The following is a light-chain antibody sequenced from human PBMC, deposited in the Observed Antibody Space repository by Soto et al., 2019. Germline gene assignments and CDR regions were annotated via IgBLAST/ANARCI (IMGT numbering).Light chain of an antibody. Sequence: EIVLTQSPGTLSLSPGQRATLSCRASESISRDYLAWYQQRLGQAPRLLIYGASSGATGIPDRFSGSGSGTDFTLTISRLEPEDFAIYYCQQYGSSQYTFGQGTKVEVK. V-gene: IGKV3-20*01. CDR1: ESISRDY. J-gene: IGKJ2*01. CDR3: QQYGSSQYT. CDR2: GAS.